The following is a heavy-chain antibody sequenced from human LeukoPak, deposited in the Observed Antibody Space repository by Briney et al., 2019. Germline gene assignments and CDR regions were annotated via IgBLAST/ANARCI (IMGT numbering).Heavy chain of an antibody. CDR3: AREGLDY. CDR1: GYTFTNYD. J-gene: IGHJ4*02. CDR2: MNPNSGNS. V-gene: IGHV1-8*01. Sequence: ASVKVSCKASGYTFTNYDINWVRQATGQGLEWMGYMNPNSGNSAYAQRFQGRVTITTDASISTAYMELSGLRSEDAALYYCAREGLDYWGQGTLVTVSS.